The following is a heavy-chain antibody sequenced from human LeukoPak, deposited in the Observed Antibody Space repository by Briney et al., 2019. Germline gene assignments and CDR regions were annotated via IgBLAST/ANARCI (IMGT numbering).Heavy chain of an antibody. D-gene: IGHD3-10*01. CDR3: ASPPDVVRWIVAPTVNFFDH. CDR2: ICFDGNNE. CDR1: GFSFSACA. Sequence: PGRSLRLSCSASGFSFSACAMHWVRQAPGKGLEWVAVICFDGNNEYYADSVGGRFTISRHIHNHLLYLEMKRLSCEHTAVYFCASPPDVVRWIVAPTVNFFDHWGEGTLVSVSS. V-gene: IGHV3-30-3*01. J-gene: IGHJ4*02.